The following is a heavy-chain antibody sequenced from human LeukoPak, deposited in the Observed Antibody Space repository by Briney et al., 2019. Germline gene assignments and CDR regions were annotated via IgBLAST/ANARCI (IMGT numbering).Heavy chain of an antibody. CDR1: GFTVSSNY. J-gene: IGHJ4*02. V-gene: IGHV3-53*05. CDR2: IYSGGST. D-gene: IGHD6-13*01. CDR3: ARITGYSSSWYPNAADY. Sequence: PGGSLRLSCAASGFTVSSNYMSWVRQAPGKGLEWVSVIYSGGSTYYADSVKGRFTISRDNSKNTLYLQMNSLRAEDTAVYYCARITGYSSSWYPNAADYWGQGTLVTVSS.